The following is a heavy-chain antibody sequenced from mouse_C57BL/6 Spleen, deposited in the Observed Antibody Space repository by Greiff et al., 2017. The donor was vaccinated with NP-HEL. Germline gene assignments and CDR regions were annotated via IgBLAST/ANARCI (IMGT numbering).Heavy chain of an antibody. J-gene: IGHJ2*01. V-gene: IGHV5-17*01. Sequence: EVKLMESGGGLVKPGGSLKLSCAASGFTFSDYGMHWVRQAPEKGLEWVAYISSGSSTIYYADTVKGRFTISRDNAKNTLFLQMTSLRSEDTAMYYCARHGSYYFDYWGQGTTLTVSS. D-gene: IGHD1-1*01. CDR2: ISSGSSTI. CDR1: GFTFSDYG. CDR3: ARHGSYYFDY.